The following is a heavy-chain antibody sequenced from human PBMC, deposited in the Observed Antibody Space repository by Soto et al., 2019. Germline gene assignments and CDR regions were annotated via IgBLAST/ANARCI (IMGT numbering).Heavy chain of an antibody. CDR2: ISAYNGNT. Sequence: QVQLVQSGAEVKKPGASVKVSCKASGYTFTSYGISWVRQAPGQGLEWMGWISAYNGNTNYAQKLQGRVTMTTDTYTSTAYMELRSLRSDDTAVYYCARDEAIFGSSGWYDLDYWGQGTLVTVSS. CDR3: ARDEAIFGSSGWYDLDY. CDR1: GYTFTSYG. V-gene: IGHV1-18*04. J-gene: IGHJ4*02. D-gene: IGHD6-19*01.